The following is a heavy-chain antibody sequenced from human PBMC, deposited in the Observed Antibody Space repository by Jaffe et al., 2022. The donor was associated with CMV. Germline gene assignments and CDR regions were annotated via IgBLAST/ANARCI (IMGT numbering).Heavy chain of an antibody. Sequence: QVQLVQSGAEVKKPGASVKVSCKASGYSFNSYAMHWVRQAPGQRLEWMGWINTGNGDTKYSHKFQGRVTITSDTSARTVSMELSSLRFEDTAVYYCAKMGEASGFPFDYWGQGTLVTVSS. CDR2: INTGNGDT. D-gene: IGHD3-16*01. CDR3: AKMGEASGFPFDY. CDR1: GYSFNSYA. J-gene: IGHJ4*02. V-gene: IGHV1-3*04.